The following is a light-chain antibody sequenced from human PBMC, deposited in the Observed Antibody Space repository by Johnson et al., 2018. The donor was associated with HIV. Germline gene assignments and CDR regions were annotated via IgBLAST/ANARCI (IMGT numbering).Light chain of an antibody. J-gene: IGLJ1*01. Sequence: QSVLTQPPSVSAAPGQKVTVSCSGSTSNIGNNYVSWYQQLPGTAPKLLIYDNNKRPSGIPDRFSGSKSGTSATLGITGLQTGDEADYYCGTWVRSLYSYYFGTGTKVTAL. CDR2: DNN. CDR1: TSNIGNNY. V-gene: IGLV1-51*01. CDR3: GTWVRSLYSYY.